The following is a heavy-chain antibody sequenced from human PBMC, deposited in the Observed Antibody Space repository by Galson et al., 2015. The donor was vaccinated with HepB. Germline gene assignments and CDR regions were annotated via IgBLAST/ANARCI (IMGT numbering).Heavy chain of an antibody. V-gene: IGHV3-49*03. J-gene: IGHJ4*02. D-gene: IGHD2/OR15-2a*01. CDR3: TKAKSGASRPFRYYSSQLFDY. CDR1: GFTFGDYA. CDR2: IRSKAYGGTT. Sequence: SLRLSCAASGFTFGDYAMSWFRQAPGQGLEWVGFIRSKAYGGTTEYAASVKGRFTISRDDSKSIAYLQMNSLKTEDTAVYYCTKAKSGASRPFRYYSSQLFDYWGQGTLVTVSS.